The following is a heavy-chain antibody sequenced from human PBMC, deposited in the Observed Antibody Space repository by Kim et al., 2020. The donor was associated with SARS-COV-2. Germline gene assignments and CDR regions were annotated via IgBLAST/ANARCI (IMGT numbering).Heavy chain of an antibody. D-gene: IGHD3-9*01. J-gene: IGHJ6*02. Sequence: SRVTISVDTSKNQFSLKLSSVTAADTAVYYCARTQRYFDWLLYYYYGMDVWGQGTTVTVSS. CDR3: ARTQRYFDWLLYYYYGMDV. V-gene: IGHV4-34*01.